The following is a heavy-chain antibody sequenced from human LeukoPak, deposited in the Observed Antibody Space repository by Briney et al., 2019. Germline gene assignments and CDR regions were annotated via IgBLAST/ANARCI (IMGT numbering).Heavy chain of an antibody. D-gene: IGHD3-3*01. V-gene: IGHV4-39*01. Sequence: SETLSLICAVYGGSFSGYYWGWIRQPPGKGLEWIGSIYYSGSTYYNPSLKSRVTISVDTSKNQFSLKLSSVTAADTAVYYCARSRGPLRFLEWLFLGDFDYWGQGTLVTVSS. J-gene: IGHJ4*02. CDR1: GGSFSGYY. CDR3: ARSRGPLRFLEWLFLGDFDY. CDR2: IYYSGST.